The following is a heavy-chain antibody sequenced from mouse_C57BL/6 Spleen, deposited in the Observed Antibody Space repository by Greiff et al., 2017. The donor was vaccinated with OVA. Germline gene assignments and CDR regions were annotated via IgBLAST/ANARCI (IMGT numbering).Heavy chain of an antibody. CDR3: VNWDVWFAY. V-gene: IGHV6-3*01. J-gene: IGHJ3*01. D-gene: IGHD4-1*02. CDR2: IRLKFDNYAT. Sequence: EVKVEESGGGLVQPGGSMKLSCVASGFTFSNYWMNWVRQSPEKGLEWVAQIRLKFDNYATHYAESVKGRFTISRDDSKSSVYLQMNNLRAEDTGIYYCVNWDVWFAYWGQGTLVTVSA. CDR1: GFTFSNYW.